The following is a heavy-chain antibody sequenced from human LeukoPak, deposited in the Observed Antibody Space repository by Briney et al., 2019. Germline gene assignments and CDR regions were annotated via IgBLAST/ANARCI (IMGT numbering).Heavy chain of an antibody. V-gene: IGHV4-30-2*01. Sequence: SETLSLTCAVSGGSISSGGYSWSWIRQPPGTGLEWIGYIYHSGSTYYNPSLKSRVTISVDRSKNQFSLKLSSVTAADTAVYYCARACYPMVRGVNWFDPWGQGTLVTVSS. CDR3: ARACYPMVRGVNWFDP. J-gene: IGHJ5*02. CDR2: IYHSGST. D-gene: IGHD3-10*01. CDR1: GGSISSGGYS.